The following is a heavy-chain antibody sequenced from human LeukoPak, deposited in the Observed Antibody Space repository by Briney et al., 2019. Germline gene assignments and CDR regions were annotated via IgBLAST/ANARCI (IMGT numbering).Heavy chain of an antibody. V-gene: IGHV1-2*02. CDR2: INPNSGGT. D-gene: IGHD6-19*01. CDR3: ARVQFRQWLVLNY. J-gene: IGHJ4*02. CDR1: GYTFTGYY. Sequence: ASVKVSCKASGYTFTGYYMHWVRQAPGQGLEWMGWINPNSGGTNYAQKFQGRVTMTRDTSISTAYMELSRLRSDGTAVYYCARVQFRQWLVLNYWGQGTLVTVSS.